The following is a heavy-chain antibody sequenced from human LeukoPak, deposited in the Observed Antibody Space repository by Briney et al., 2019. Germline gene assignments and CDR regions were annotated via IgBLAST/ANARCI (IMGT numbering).Heavy chain of an antibody. CDR3: AKDLQYCSSTSCYSEAAFDI. J-gene: IGHJ3*02. Sequence: GGSLRLSCAASGFNFSSYAMSWLRQAPGKGLEWVSAISGSGGSTYYADSVKGRFTISRDNSKNTLYLQMNSLRAEDTAVYYCAKDLQYCSSTSCYSEAAFDIWGQGTMVTVSS. CDR1: GFNFSSYA. V-gene: IGHV3-23*01. CDR2: ISGSGGST. D-gene: IGHD2-2*01.